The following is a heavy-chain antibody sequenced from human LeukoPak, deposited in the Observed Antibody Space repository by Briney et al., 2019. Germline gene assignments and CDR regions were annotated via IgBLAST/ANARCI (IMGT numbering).Heavy chain of an antibody. Sequence: KASQTLSLTCTVSGGSISSGGYYWSWIRQPPGKGLEWIGYIYYSGSTNYNPSLKSRVTISVDTSKNQFSLKLSSVTAADTAVYYCARADYDILTGYSPGTFDYWGQGTLVTVSS. CDR2: IYYSGST. V-gene: IGHV4-61*08. J-gene: IGHJ4*02. CDR3: ARADYDILTGYSPGTFDY. D-gene: IGHD3-9*01. CDR1: GGSISSGGYY.